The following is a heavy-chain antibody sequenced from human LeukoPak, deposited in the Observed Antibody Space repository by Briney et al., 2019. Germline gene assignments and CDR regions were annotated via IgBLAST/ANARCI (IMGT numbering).Heavy chain of an antibody. Sequence: SVKVSCKASGGTFSSYAISWVRQAPGQGLEWMGGIIPIFGTANYAQKFQGRVTMTRNTSISTAYMELSSLRSEDTAVYYCARRRSSDYWGQGTLVTVSS. CDR2: IIPIFGTA. V-gene: IGHV1-69*05. J-gene: IGHJ4*02. CDR3: ARRRSSDY. CDR1: GGTFSSYA.